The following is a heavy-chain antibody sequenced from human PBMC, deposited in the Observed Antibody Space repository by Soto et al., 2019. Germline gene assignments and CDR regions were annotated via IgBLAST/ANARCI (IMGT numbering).Heavy chain of an antibody. Sequence: GESLKISCNGSGYSFTIYWISWVRQMPGKGLEWMGRIDPSDSYTNYSPSFQGHVTISADKSISTAYLQWSSLKASDTAMYYCARQMIAVAGTYYYYGMDVWGQGTTVTV. J-gene: IGHJ6*02. V-gene: IGHV5-10-1*01. CDR1: GYSFTIYW. D-gene: IGHD6-19*01. CDR3: ARQMIAVAGTYYYYGMDV. CDR2: IDPSDSYT.